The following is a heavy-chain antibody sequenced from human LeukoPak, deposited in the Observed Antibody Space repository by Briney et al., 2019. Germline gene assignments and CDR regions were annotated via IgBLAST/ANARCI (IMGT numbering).Heavy chain of an antibody. CDR3: ATPTYYYDSSDDYFDY. Sequence: GASVKVSCKASGYTFSSYAISWVRQAPGQGLEWMGGIIPIFGTANYAQKFQGRVTITADKSTSTAYMELSSLRSEDTAVYYCATPTYYYDSSDDYFDYWGQGTLATVSS. CDR1: GYTFSSYA. V-gene: IGHV1-69*06. J-gene: IGHJ4*02. D-gene: IGHD3-22*01. CDR2: IIPIFGTA.